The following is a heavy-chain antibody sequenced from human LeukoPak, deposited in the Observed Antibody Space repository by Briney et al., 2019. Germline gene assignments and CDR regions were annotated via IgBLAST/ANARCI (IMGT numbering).Heavy chain of an antibody. Sequence: PGGSLRLSCAASGFLTSDYAMNWVRRAPGKGLEWVSGVSGSGSETHYVDSVKGRFTISRDTSKNTLYLQTNNLRAEDTAIYYCAKRVRDGYNSPIDYWGQGTLVIVSS. V-gene: IGHV3-23*01. D-gene: IGHD5-24*01. CDR1: GFLTSDYA. J-gene: IGHJ4*02. CDR2: VSGSGSET. CDR3: AKRVRDGYNSPIDY.